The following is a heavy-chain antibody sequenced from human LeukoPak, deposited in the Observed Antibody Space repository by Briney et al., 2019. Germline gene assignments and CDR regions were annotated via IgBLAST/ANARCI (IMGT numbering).Heavy chain of an antibody. CDR3: ARDDYNYYDSSGYRTIFDY. CDR2: ISYDGSNK. J-gene: IGHJ4*02. CDR1: GFTFSSYA. D-gene: IGHD3-22*01. Sequence: PGGSLRLSCAASGFTFSSYAMHWVRQAPGKGLEWVAVISYDGSNKYYADSVKGRFTISRDNSKNTLYLQMNSLRAEDTAVYYCARDDYNYYDSSGYRTIFDYWGQGTLVTVSS. V-gene: IGHV3-30-3*01.